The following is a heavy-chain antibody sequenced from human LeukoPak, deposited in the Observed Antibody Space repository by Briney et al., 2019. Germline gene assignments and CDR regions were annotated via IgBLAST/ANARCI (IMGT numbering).Heavy chain of an antibody. V-gene: IGHV1-2*02. Sequence: ASVKVSCKASGYTFTGYYMHWVRQAPGQGLEWMGWINPNSGGTNYAQKFQGRVTMTRDTSISTAYMELSRLRSDDTAVYYCARERISGYNDAFDIWGQGTMVTVSS. CDR3: ARERISGYNDAFDI. J-gene: IGHJ3*02. CDR1: GYTFTGYY. D-gene: IGHD3-22*01. CDR2: INPNSGGT.